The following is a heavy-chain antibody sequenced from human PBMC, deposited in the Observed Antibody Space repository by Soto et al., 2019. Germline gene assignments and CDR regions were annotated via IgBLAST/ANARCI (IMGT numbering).Heavy chain of an antibody. V-gene: IGHV3-48*03. J-gene: IGHJ4*02. Sequence: PGGSLRLSCEASGFNFNSYEMNWVRQTPGKGLEWISYIGISNSNVYYAGSVKGRFTVSRDNAKNSVYLQMNSLRAEDTAVYHCAREELNCGGDCFVFWGQGTLVTVSS. CDR2: IGISNSNV. CDR1: GFNFNSYE. CDR3: AREELNCGGDCFVF. D-gene: IGHD2-21*01.